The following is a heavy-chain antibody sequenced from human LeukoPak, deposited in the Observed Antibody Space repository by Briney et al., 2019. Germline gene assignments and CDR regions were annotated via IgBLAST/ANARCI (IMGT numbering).Heavy chain of an antibody. V-gene: IGHV4-59*08. D-gene: IGHD3-16*01. CDR2: IYYSGST. Sequence: KPSETLSLTCTVSGGSISSYYWSWIRQPPGKGLEWIGYIYYSGSTNYNPSLKSRVTISVDTSKNQFSLKLNSVTAADTAVYYCAIWRDRGWFDPWGQGTLVTVSS. CDR1: GGSISSYY. J-gene: IGHJ5*02. CDR3: AIWRDRGWFDP.